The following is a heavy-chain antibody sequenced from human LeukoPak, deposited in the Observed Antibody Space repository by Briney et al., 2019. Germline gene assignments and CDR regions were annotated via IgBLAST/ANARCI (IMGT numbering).Heavy chain of an antibody. J-gene: IGHJ4*02. Sequence: SETLSLTCTVSGGSISGYYWSWIRQPPGKGLEWIGYIYYSGGTNYNPSLKSRVTISVDTAKNQFSLKLTSVTAADTAVHYCARSQDSSGYSPFDCWGQGTLVTVSS. CDR2: IYYSGGT. D-gene: IGHD3-22*01. V-gene: IGHV4-59*01. CDR3: ARSQDSSGYSPFDC. CDR1: GGSISGYY.